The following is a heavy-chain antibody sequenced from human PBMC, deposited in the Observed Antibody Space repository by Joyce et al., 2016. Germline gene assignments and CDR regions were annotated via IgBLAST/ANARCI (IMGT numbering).Heavy chain of an antibody. D-gene: IGHD2-8*02. CDR3: ARGGLVYDYSMDV. CDR1: GFTFRTSS. Sequence: EVQLVESGGGLVEPGGSLSISCAASGFTFRTSSMSWFHQGPGKGREWVSAISGDITYIFYAYSVKGRFTVYRDNAKNSLYLQMNTLRAEDTAVFFCARGGLVYDYSMDVWGQGTTVTVSS. J-gene: IGHJ6*02. CDR2: ISGDITYI. V-gene: IGHV3-21*02.